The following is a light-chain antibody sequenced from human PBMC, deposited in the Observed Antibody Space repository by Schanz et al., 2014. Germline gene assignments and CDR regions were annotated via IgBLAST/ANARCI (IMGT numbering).Light chain of an antibody. J-gene: IGLJ3*02. CDR3: QSFDSTLNGWV. CDR1: SSNIGSFYD. V-gene: IGLV1-40*01. Sequence: QSVLTQPPSVSGAPGQRVSISCTGSSSNIGSFYDVHWYQQFPGRAPQLVIYGNNHRPSGVPDRFSGSKSGTSASLAITGLQADDEAYYRCQSFDSTLNGWVFGGGTKLTVL. CDR2: GNN.